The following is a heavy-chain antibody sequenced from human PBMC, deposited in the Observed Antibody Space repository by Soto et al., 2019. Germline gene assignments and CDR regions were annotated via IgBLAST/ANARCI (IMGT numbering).Heavy chain of an antibody. CDR2: IYYSGST. CDR3: ARAYDIVVVTRRTAFDI. CDR1: GGSISSGGYY. D-gene: IGHD2-21*01. V-gene: IGHV4-31*03. Sequence: SETLSLTCTVSGGSISSGGYYWSWIRQHPGKGLEWIGYIYYSGSTYYNPSLKSRVTISVDTSKNQFSLKLSSVTAADTAVYYCARAYDIVVVTRRTAFDIWGQGTMVTVS. J-gene: IGHJ3*02.